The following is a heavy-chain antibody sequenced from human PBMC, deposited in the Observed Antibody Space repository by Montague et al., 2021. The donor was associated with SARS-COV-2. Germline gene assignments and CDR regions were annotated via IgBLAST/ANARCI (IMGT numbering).Heavy chain of an antibody. CDR3: ARGRGLAVLFDLYYYGMDV. Sequence: SETLSLTCAVYGGSFSGYYWTWIRQPPGKGLEWIGGNNYSGSTNYNPSLKSRVTMSVDMSKNQFSLKLRSVTAADTAVYYCARGRGLAVLFDLYYYGMDVWGQGTTVTVSS. D-gene: IGHD3-3*02. V-gene: IGHV4-34*01. CDR1: GGSFSGYY. CDR2: NNYSGST. J-gene: IGHJ6*02.